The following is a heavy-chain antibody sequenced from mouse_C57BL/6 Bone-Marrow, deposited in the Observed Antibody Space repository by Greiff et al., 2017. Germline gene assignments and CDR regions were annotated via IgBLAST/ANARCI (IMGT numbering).Heavy chain of an antibody. J-gene: IGHJ2*01. CDR3: ANYYGRRPYYFDY. CDR1: GFSLTSYG. D-gene: IGHD1-2*01. CDR2: IWSDGST. Sequence: VQLQQSGPGLVAPSQSLSITCTVSGFSLTSYGVHWVRQPPGKGLEWLVVIWSDGSTTYNSALKSRLSISKENSKSQVFLKMNSLQTDDTAMYYCANYYGRRPYYFDYWGQGTTLTVSS. V-gene: IGHV2-6*03.